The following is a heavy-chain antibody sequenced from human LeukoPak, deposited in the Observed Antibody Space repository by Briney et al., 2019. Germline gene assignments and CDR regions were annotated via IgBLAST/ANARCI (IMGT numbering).Heavy chain of an antibody. CDR3: ARDKAPEWELPY. V-gene: IGHV1-18*04. J-gene: IGHJ4*02. Sequence: ASVKVSCKASGYTFTGYYMLWVRQAPGQGLEWMGWISAYNGNTNYAQKLQGRVTMTTDTSTSTAYMELRSLRSDDTAVYYCARDKAPEWELPYWGQGTLVTVSS. D-gene: IGHD1-26*01. CDR1: GYTFTGYY. CDR2: ISAYNGNT.